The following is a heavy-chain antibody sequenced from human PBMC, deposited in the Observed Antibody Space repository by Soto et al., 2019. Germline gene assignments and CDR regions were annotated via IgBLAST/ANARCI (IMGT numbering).Heavy chain of an antibody. D-gene: IGHD4-4*01. CDR2: IYYSGST. Sequence: PSETLSLTCTVSGGSISSGGYYWSWIRQHPGKGLEWIGYIYYSGSTNYNPSLKSRVTISVDTSKNQFSLKLSSVTAADTAVYYCARGMTTVTTLDYWGQGTLVTVSS. V-gene: IGHV4-61*08. J-gene: IGHJ4*02. CDR1: GGSISSGGYY. CDR3: ARGMTTVTTLDY.